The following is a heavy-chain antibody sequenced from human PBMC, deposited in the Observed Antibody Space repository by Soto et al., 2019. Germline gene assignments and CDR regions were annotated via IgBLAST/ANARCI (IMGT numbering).Heavy chain of an antibody. D-gene: IGHD2-2*01. Sequence: SETLSLTCAVYGGSFSGYYWSWIRQPPGKGLEWIGEINHSGSTNYNPSLKSRVTISVDTSKNQFSLKLSSVTAADTAVYYCARGGVVPAAMVYYMDVWGKGTTVTV. CDR3: ARGGVVPAAMVYYMDV. J-gene: IGHJ6*03. V-gene: IGHV4-34*01. CDR2: INHSGST. CDR1: GGSFSGYY.